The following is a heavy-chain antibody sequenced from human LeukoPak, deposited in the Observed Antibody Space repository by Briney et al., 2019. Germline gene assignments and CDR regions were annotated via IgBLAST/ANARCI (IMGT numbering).Heavy chain of an antibody. CDR2: IYWDDDK. CDR3: AHLEAVRGVTTAPTFDY. Sequence: SGPTLLKPTQTLTLTCTFSGFSLRTSGVGVGWIRQPPGKALEWLALIYWDDDKRYSPSLKSRLTITKDTSKNQVVLTMTNMDPVDTATYYCAHLEAVRGVTTAPTFDYWGQGTLVTVSS. J-gene: IGHJ4*02. CDR1: GFSLRTSGVG. V-gene: IGHV2-5*02. D-gene: IGHD3-10*01.